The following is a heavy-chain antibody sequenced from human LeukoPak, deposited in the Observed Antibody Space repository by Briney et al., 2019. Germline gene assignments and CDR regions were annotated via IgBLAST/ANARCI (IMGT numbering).Heavy chain of an antibody. V-gene: IGHV3-23*01. D-gene: IGHD5-12*01. CDR1: RFTFDSYE. CDR2: ISGSGGST. J-gene: IGHJ6*03. CDR3: AKVGHSGYDIHNYYYYYYMDV. Sequence: GGSLRLSCAASRFTFDSYEMYWVRQAPGKGLEWVSAISGSGGSTYYADSVKGRFTISRDNSKNTLYLQMNSLRAEDTAVYYCAKVGHSGYDIHNYYYYYYMDVWGKGTTVTVSS.